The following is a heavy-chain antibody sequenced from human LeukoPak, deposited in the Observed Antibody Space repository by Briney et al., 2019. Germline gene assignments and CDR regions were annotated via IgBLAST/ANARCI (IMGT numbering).Heavy chain of an antibody. V-gene: IGHV4-30-2*01. J-gene: IGHJ3*02. CDR2: IYHSGST. Sequence: SQTLSLTCTVSGGSISSGGYYWSWIRQPPGKGLEWIGYIYHSGSTYYNPSLKSRVTISVDRSKNQFSLKLSSVTAADTAVYYCARGGVGATSAFDIWGQGTMVTVSS. D-gene: IGHD1-26*01. CDR1: GGSISSGGYY. CDR3: ARGGVGATSAFDI.